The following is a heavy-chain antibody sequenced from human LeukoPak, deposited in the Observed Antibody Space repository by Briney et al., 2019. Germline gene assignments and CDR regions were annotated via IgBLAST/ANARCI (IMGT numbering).Heavy chain of an antibody. CDR2: FDPEDGET. CDR1: GYTLTELS. CDR3: ATAGSRYGSGSYVGFDP. V-gene: IGHV1-24*01. Sequence: ASVKVSCKVSGYTLTELSMHWVRQAPGKGLEWMGGFDPEDGETIYAQKFQGRVTMTEDTSTDTAYMELSSLRSEDTAVYYCATAGSRYGSGSYVGFDPWGQGTLVTVPS. D-gene: IGHD3-10*01. J-gene: IGHJ5*02.